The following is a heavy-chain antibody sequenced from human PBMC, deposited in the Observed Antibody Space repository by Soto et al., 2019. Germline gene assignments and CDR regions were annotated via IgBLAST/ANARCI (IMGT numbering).Heavy chain of an antibody. J-gene: IGHJ4*02. Sequence: EVQLVETGGGLIQPGGSLRLSCAASGFTVSSNYMSWVRQAPGKGLEWVSVIYSGGSTYYADSVKGRFTISRDNSKNTLYLQMNSLRAEDTAVYYCARGYYYDCSGYYPFDYWGQGTLVTVSS. V-gene: IGHV3-53*02. CDR1: GFTVSSNY. CDR3: ARGYYYDCSGYYPFDY. CDR2: IYSGGST. D-gene: IGHD3-22*01.